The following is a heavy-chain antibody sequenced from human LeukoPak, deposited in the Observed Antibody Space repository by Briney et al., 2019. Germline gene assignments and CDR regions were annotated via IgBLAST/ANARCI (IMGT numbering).Heavy chain of an antibody. CDR2: IIPIFGTA. D-gene: IGHD6-19*01. J-gene: IGHJ5*02. CDR3: ARDNDSSGWYLNNWFDP. V-gene: IGHV1-69*05. Sequence: SVKVSCKASGGTFSSYAISWVRQAPGQGLEWMGGIIPIFGTANYAQKLQGRVTMTTDTSTSTAYMELRSLRSDDTAVYYCARDNDSSGWYLNNWFDPWGQGTLVTVSS. CDR1: GGTFSSYA.